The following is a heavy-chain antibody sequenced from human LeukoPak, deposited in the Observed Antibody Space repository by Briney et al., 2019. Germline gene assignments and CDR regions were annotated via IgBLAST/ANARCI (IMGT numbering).Heavy chain of an antibody. J-gene: IGHJ6*03. CDR1: GGSISSSSYY. CDR2: IYYSGST. D-gene: IGHD3-22*01. V-gene: IGHV4-39*01. Sequence: PSETLSLTCTVSGGSISSSSYYWGWIRQPPGKGLEWIGSIYYSGSTYYNPSLKSRVTISVDTSKNQFSLKLSSVTAADTAVHYCARTQLDSSGYYYYYYYMDVWGKGTTVTVSS. CDR3: ARTQLDSSGYYYYYYYMDV.